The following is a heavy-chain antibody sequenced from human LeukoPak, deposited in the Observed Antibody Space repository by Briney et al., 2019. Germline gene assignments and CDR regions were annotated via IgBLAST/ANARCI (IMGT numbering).Heavy chain of an antibody. Sequence: PGGSLRLSCAASGFTFSSYWMSWVRQAPGKGLEWVANIKQDGSEKYYVDSVKGRLTISRDNAKNSLYLQMNSLRAEDTAVYYCAREERKFDSSGWYEFAFDIWGQGTMVTVSS. CDR2: IKQDGSEK. CDR3: AREERKFDSSGWYEFAFDI. D-gene: IGHD6-19*01. J-gene: IGHJ3*02. V-gene: IGHV3-7*01. CDR1: GFTFSSYW.